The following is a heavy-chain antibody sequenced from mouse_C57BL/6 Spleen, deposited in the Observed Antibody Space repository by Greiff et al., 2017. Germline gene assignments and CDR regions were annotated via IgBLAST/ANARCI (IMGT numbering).Heavy chain of an antibody. CDR3: ARGGSGYSYYFDY. Sequence: QVHVKQPGAELVRPGSSVKLSCKASGYTFTSYWMHWVKQRPIQGLEWIGNIDPSDSETHYNQKFKDKATLTVDKSSSTAYMQLSSLTSEDSAVYYCARGGSGYSYYFDYWGQGTTLTVSS. CDR2: IDPSDSET. J-gene: IGHJ2*01. CDR1: GYTFTSYW. D-gene: IGHD3-2*02. V-gene: IGHV1-52*01.